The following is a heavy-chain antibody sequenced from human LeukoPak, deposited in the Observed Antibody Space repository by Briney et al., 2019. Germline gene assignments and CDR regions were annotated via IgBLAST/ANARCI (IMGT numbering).Heavy chain of an antibody. V-gene: IGHV3-21*01. D-gene: IGHD2-2*01. CDR3: ARDALDCSSTSCYFFYYGMDV. Sequence: GGSLRLSCAASGFTFSSYSTNWVRQAPGKGLEWVSSISSSSSYIYYADSVKGRFTISRDNAKNSLYLQMNSLRAEDTAVYYCARDALDCSSTSCYFFYYGMDVWGKGTTVTVSS. J-gene: IGHJ6*04. CDR2: ISSSSSYI. CDR1: GFTFSSYS.